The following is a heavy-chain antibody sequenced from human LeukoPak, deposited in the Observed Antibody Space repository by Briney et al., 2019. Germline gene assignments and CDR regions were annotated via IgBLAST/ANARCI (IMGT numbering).Heavy chain of an antibody. Sequence: GGSLRLSCAASGFTFSSYAMHWVRQAPGKGLEYISAISSNGGSTYYANSVKGRFTISRDNSKNTLYLQMGSLRAEDMAVYYCARGSRNYYDSSGYYYYWGQGTLVTVSS. CDR3: ARGSRNYYDSSGYYYY. V-gene: IGHV3-64*01. CDR2: ISSNGGST. D-gene: IGHD3-22*01. CDR1: GFTFSSYA. J-gene: IGHJ4*02.